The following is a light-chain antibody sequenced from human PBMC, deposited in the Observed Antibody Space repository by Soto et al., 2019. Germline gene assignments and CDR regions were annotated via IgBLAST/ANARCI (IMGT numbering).Light chain of an antibody. V-gene: IGLV2-14*03. CDR3: CSYTSFSTYV. CDR1: SIDVGGTNH. J-gene: IGLJ1*01. CDR2: DVS. Sequence: QSALTHPASVSGSPGQSITISCSGTSIDVGGTNHFSWYLQHPGEAPKLIMYDVSNRPSGVSARFFGSKADNTATLSVSGLQAEDEADYYCCSYTSFSTYVFGTGTKATVL.